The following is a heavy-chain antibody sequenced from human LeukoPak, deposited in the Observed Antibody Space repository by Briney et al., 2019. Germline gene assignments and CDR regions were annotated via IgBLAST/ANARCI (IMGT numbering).Heavy chain of an antibody. Sequence: SETLSLTCTVPGGAVSTTSHYWGWMRQAPGKGPEWIGSIHYSGSTSYKSSLKSRVTLSVDTSKNQFSLKLRSVTAADTAVYYCARLAPEYCSVTSCWGTWGQGTLVTVAS. J-gene: IGHJ5*02. V-gene: IGHV4-39*01. CDR1: GGAVSTTSHY. D-gene: IGHD2-2*01. CDR2: IHYSGST. CDR3: ARLAPEYCSVTSCWGT.